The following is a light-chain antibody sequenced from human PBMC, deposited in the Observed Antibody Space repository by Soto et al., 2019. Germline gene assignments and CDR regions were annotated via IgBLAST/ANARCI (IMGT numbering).Light chain of an antibody. J-gene: IGKJ1*01. Sequence: XXPGERATLSCRASQSVSSNLAWYQQKPGQAPRLLIYGASTRATGIPARFSGSGSGTEFTLTISSLQSEDFAVYYCQQYNNWPPWTFGQGTKVEIK. V-gene: IGKV3-15*01. CDR1: QSVSSN. CDR2: GAS. CDR3: QQYNNWPPWT.